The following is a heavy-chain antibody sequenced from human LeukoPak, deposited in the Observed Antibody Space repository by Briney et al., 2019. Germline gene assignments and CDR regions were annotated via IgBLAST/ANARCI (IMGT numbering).Heavy chain of an antibody. CDR3: ARVFGGAN. V-gene: IGHV4-4*02. J-gene: IGHJ4*02. CDR2: IHHSGTT. D-gene: IGHD3-10*02. Sequence: SETLSLTCAVSGGSITTTNWWTWVRPPPGKGLEWIGEIHHSGTTHYNPSLKTRVTISVDNSKNQFSLKLTSMTAADTAVYFCARVFGGANWGQGTLVTVSS. CDR1: GGSITTTNW.